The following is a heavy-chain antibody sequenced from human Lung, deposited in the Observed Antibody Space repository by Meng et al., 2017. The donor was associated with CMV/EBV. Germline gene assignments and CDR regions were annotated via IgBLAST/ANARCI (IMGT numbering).Heavy chain of an antibody. CDR3: ARVGQWLPIDY. Sequence: QVDVRESGPGLVKPSVTLSLTCGVSGSPISSCNRWSGVRQPPGKGLEWIGEIYHSGSTNYNPSLKSRVTISVDKSKNQFSLNLSSVTAADTAVYYCARVGQWLPIDYWGQGTLVTVSS. D-gene: IGHD6-19*01. CDR2: IYHSGST. J-gene: IGHJ4*02. V-gene: IGHV4-4*02. CDR1: GSPISSCNR.